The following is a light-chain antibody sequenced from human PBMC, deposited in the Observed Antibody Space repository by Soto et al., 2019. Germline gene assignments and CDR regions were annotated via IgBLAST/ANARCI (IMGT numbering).Light chain of an antibody. CDR3: QQYNIWPPWT. CDR1: QSVSSN. Sequence: EIVMTQSPATLSLSPGARATLSCRASQSVSSNLAWYQQKPGQAPRLLIYGASTSATDVPARFSGSGSGTEFTLTISSLQSEDFAVYYCQQYNIWPPWTFGQGTKVEIK. V-gene: IGKV3-15*01. J-gene: IGKJ1*01. CDR2: GAS.